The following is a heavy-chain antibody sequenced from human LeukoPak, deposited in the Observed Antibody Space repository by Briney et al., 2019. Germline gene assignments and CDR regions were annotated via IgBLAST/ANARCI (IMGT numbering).Heavy chain of an antibody. D-gene: IGHD2-15*01. CDR1: GGSISSYY. J-gene: IGHJ3*02. CDR2: IYYSGST. Sequence: SETLSLTCTVSGGSISSYYWSWIRQPPGKGLEWIGYIYYSGSTNYNPSLKSRVTISVDTSKNQFSLKLSSVTAADTAVYYCARDRNEGYCSGGSCHSENAFDIWGQGTMVTVSS. V-gene: IGHV4-59*01. CDR3: ARDRNEGYCSGGSCHSENAFDI.